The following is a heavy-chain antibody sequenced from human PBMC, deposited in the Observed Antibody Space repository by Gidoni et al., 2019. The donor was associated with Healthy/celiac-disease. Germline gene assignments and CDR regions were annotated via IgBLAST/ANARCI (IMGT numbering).Heavy chain of an antibody. D-gene: IGHD3-9*01. CDR1: GGSISSGSYY. CDR2: IYTSGST. V-gene: IGHV4-61*02. Sequence: QVQLQESGPGLVKPSQTLSLTCTVSGGSISSGSYYWRWTRPPAGKGLEWIGRIYTSGSTNYNPSLKSRVTISVDTSKNQFSLKLSSVTAADTAVYYCARDRPVLRYLTGMGYYYYGMDVWGQGTTVTVSS. J-gene: IGHJ6*02. CDR3: ARDRPVLRYLTGMGYYYYGMDV.